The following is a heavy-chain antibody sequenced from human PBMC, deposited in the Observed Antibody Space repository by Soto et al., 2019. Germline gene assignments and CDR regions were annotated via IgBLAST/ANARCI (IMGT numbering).Heavy chain of an antibody. J-gene: IGHJ4*02. V-gene: IGHV4-31*03. CDR1: GGSISSGGYY. CDR2: IYYSGST. D-gene: IGHD3-10*01. CDR3: ARGLRINMVRGEPGFDY. Sequence: KASETLSLTCTVSGGSISSGGYYWSWIRQHPGKGLEWIGYIYYSGSTYYNPSLKSRVTISVDTSKNQFSLKLSSVTAADTAVYYCARGLRINMVRGEPGFDYWGQGTLVTVSS.